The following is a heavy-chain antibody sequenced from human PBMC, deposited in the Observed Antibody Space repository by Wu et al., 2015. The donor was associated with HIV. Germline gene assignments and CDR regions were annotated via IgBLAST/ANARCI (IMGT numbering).Heavy chain of an antibody. CDR3: ARAPGYYDSSSEYYYYYYYMDV. J-gene: IGHJ6*03. D-gene: IGHD3-22*01. Sequence: QVQLVQSGAEVKKPGSSVKVSCKASGGTFSSYAISWVRQAPGQGLEWMGGIIPIFGTANYAQKFQGRVTITADESTSTAYMELSSLRSEDTAVYYCARAPGYYDSSSEYYYYYYYMDVWGKGTTVTVSS. V-gene: IGHV1-69*12. CDR2: IIPIFGTA. CDR1: GGTFSSYA.